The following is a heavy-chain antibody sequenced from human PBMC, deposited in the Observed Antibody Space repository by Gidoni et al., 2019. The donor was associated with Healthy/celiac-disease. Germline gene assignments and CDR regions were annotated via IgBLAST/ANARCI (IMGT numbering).Heavy chain of an antibody. V-gene: IGHV4-39*01. J-gene: IGHJ4*02. D-gene: IGHD3-16*02. CDR1: GGSISSSSSY. CDR3: ARIRLGELSFDYYFDY. Sequence: QLQLQESGPGLVKPSETLSLTCTVPGGSISSSSSYWGWIRQPPGKGLEWIGSIYYSGSTYYNPSLKSRVTISVDTSKNQFSLKLSSVTAADTAVYYCARIRLGELSFDYYFDYWGQGTLVTVSS. CDR2: IYYSGST.